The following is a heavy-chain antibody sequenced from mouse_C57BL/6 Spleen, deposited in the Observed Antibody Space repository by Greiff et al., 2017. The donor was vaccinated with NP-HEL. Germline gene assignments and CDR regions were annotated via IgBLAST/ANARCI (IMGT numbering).Heavy chain of an antibody. Sequence: VQLQQSGPELVKPGASVKISCKASGYAFSSSWMNWVKQRPGKGLEWIGRIYPGDGDTNYNGKFKGKATLTADKSSSTAYMQLSSLTSEDSAVYFCASREAMDYWGQGTSVIVSS. D-gene: IGHD3-1*01. CDR2: IYPGDGDT. CDR1: GYAFSSSW. V-gene: IGHV1-82*01. CDR3: ASREAMDY. J-gene: IGHJ4*01.